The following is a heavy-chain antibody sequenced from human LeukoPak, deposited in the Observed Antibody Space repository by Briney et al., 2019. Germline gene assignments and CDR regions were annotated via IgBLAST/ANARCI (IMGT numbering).Heavy chain of an antibody. Sequence: ASVKVSCKASGYTFTSYDINWVRQATGQGLEWMGWMNPNSGNTGYAQKFQGRVTMTRNTSISTAYMELSSLRSEDTAVYYCARVDDYGDYVHYYYGMDVWGQGTTVTVSS. V-gene: IGHV1-8*01. CDR3: ARVDDYGDYVHYYYGMDV. D-gene: IGHD4-17*01. J-gene: IGHJ6*02. CDR1: GYTFTSYD. CDR2: MNPNSGNT.